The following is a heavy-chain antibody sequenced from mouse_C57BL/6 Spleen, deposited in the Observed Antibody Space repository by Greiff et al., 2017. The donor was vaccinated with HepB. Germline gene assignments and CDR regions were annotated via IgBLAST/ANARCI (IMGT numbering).Heavy chain of an antibody. CDR1: GFTFSDYG. V-gene: IGHV5-17*01. Sequence: EVQLVESGGGLVKPGGSLKLSCAASGFTFSDYGMHWVRQAPEKGLEWVAYISSGSSTIYYADTVKGRFTFSRDNAKNTRFLHMTRLRSEDTAMYYCARTEGGTLDYWGQGTTLTVSS. CDR3: ARTEGGTLDY. CDR2: ISSGSSTI. D-gene: IGHD4-1*01. J-gene: IGHJ2*01.